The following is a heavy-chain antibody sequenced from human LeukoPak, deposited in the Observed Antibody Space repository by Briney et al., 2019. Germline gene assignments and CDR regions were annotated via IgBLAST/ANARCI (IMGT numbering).Heavy chain of an antibody. V-gene: IGHV4-34*01. CDR1: GGSFSGYY. Sequence: SETLSLTCAVYGGSFSGYYWSWIRQPPGKGLEWIGEINHSGSTNYHPSLKSRVTISVDTSKNQFSLKLSSVTAADTAVYYCARGPGVGIDYWGQGTLVTVSS. CDR2: INHSGST. CDR3: ARGPGVGIDY. D-gene: IGHD3-10*01. J-gene: IGHJ4*02.